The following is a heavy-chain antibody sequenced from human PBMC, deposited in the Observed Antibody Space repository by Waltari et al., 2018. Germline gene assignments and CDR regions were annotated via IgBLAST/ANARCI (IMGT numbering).Heavy chain of an antibody. D-gene: IGHD6-13*01. CDR1: GFRLSSYG. CDR3: VKGGGRQQLVPSYFDN. J-gene: IGHJ4*02. V-gene: IGHV3-33*06. Sequence: QVQLVASGGGVVQPGGPLRPACAASGFRLSSYGLHWVRLAPGKRMEGVASMCLDGTDTDYADSVKGRFTISRDNYKNTTYLQMHSLRDEDTAVYYCVKGGGRQQLVPSYFDNWGQGSLVTVSS. CDR2: MCLDGTDT.